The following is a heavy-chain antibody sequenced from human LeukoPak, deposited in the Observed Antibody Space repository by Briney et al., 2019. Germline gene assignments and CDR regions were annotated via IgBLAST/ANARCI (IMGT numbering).Heavy chain of an antibody. J-gene: IGHJ4*02. CDR1: GDSISSSSYY. CDR2: IYYSGST. Sequence: SETLSLTCTVSGDSISSSSYYWGWIRQPPGKGLEWIGNIYYSGSTYYNPSLRSRLTISLDTSKNQFSLTLSSVAAADTAVYYCARLQYYYDSNGYYSLYYFDYWGQGTVVTVSS. V-gene: IGHV4-39*01. D-gene: IGHD3-22*01. CDR3: ARLQYYYDSNGYYSLYYFDY.